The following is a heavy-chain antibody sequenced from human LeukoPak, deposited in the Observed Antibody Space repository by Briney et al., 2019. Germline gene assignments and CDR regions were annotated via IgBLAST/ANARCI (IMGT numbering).Heavy chain of an antibody. D-gene: IGHD6-19*01. CDR1: GRSISSYY. Sequence: SETLSLTCTVSGRSISSYYWSWIRQPPGKGLGWVGYIYYSGSTNYNPSLKSRVTISVDTSKNQFSLKLSSVTAADTAVYYCARVHTGYSSGWYPYFDYWGQGTLVTVSS. J-gene: IGHJ4*02. V-gene: IGHV4-59*01. CDR2: IYYSGST. CDR3: ARVHTGYSSGWYPYFDY.